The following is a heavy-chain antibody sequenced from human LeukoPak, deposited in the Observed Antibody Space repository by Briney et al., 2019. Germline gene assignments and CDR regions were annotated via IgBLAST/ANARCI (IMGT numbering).Heavy chain of an antibody. Sequence: PGGSLRLSCAASGFTFSSYSMNWVRQAPGKGLEWVSSISSSSSYIYYADSVKGRFTISRDNAKNSLYLQMNSLRAEDTAVYYCARDHRAERWLQVYYYYYYMDVWGKGTTVTISS. CDR3: ARDHRAERWLQVYYYYYYMDV. V-gene: IGHV3-21*01. CDR2: ISSSSSYI. CDR1: GFTFSSYS. J-gene: IGHJ6*03. D-gene: IGHD5-24*01.